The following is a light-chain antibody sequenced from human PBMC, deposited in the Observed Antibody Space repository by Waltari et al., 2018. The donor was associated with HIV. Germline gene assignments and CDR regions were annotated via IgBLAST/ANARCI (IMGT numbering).Light chain of an antibody. CDR2: GAS. Sequence: EIVLTQSPGTLSLSPGERATLSCRASQSVSSNYLAWYQQKPGQAPRLLIYGASNRATGIPDRFSGSGYGTDFTLTISRLEPEDFAVYYCQQYGSSPPYTFGQWTKLEIK. CDR1: QSVSSNY. CDR3: QQYGSSPPYT. J-gene: IGKJ2*01. V-gene: IGKV3-20*01.